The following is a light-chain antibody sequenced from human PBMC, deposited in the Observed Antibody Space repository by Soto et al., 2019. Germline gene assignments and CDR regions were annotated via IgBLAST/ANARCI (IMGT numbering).Light chain of an antibody. J-gene: IGLJ2*01. CDR2: SNN. CDR3: TAWDDSLSGVA. Sequence: QSVLTQPPSASGTPGQRVTISCSGSSSNIGSNTVTWYQQLPGTAPKLLIYSNNQRPSGVPDRFSGSKSGTSASLAISGLQSEDEADYYCTAWDDSLSGVAFGGGTKLTVL. V-gene: IGLV1-44*01. CDR1: SSNIGSNT.